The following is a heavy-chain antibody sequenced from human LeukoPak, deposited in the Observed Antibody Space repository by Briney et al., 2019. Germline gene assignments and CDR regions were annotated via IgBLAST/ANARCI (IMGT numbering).Heavy chain of an antibody. V-gene: IGHV3-33*01. Sequence: GGSLRLSCAASGFTFSNYGMHWVRQAPGKGLEWVAVIWYDGSNKYYADSVEGRFTLSRDNSKNTLFLQMNSLRPEDTAVYFCARDLTQLALFDYSGQGTLVTVSS. CDR1: GFTFSNYG. CDR2: IWYDGSNK. D-gene: IGHD6-13*01. J-gene: IGHJ4*02. CDR3: ARDLTQLALFDY.